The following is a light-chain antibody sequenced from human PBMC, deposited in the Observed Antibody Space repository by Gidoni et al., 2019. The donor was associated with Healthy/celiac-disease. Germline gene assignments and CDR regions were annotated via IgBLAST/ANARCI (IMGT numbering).Light chain of an antibody. V-gene: IGKV3-15*01. CDR1: QSVSSN. CDR3: QQYNNWPPRDT. CDR2: GAS. Sequence: EIVMTQSPATLSVSPGERATLSCRASQSVSSNLAWYQQKPGQAPRLLINGASTRATGIPARFSGSGSGTEFTLTISSLQSEDFAVYYCQQYNNWPPRDTFGQGTKVEIK. J-gene: IGKJ1*01.